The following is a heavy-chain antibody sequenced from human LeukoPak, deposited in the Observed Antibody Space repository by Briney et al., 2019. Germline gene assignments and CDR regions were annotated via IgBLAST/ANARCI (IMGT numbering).Heavy chain of an antibody. V-gene: IGHV4-39*01. CDR2: IYYSGST. D-gene: IGHD6-19*01. CDR1: GGSISSSSYY. Sequence: PSEALSLTCTVSGGSISSSSYYWGWIRQPPGKGLEWIGSIYYSGSTYHNPSLKSRVTISVDTSKNQFSLKLSSVTAADTAVYYCARQASSGWYGSDFDYWGQGTLVTVSS. J-gene: IGHJ4*02. CDR3: ARQASSGWYGSDFDY.